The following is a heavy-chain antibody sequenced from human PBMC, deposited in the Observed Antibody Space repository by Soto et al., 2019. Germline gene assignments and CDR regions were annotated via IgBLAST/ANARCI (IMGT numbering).Heavy chain of an antibody. CDR2: IYHSGST. D-gene: IGHD6-19*01. J-gene: IGHJ5*02. Sequence: SETLSLTCAVSGGSISSGGYSWSWIRQPPGKGLEWIGYIYHSGSTYYNPSLKSRVTISVDRSKNQFSLKLSSVTAADTAVYYCARAGIAVAGIFGWFDPWGQGILVTVSS. CDR1: GGSISSGGYS. CDR3: ARAGIAVAGIFGWFDP. V-gene: IGHV4-30-2*01.